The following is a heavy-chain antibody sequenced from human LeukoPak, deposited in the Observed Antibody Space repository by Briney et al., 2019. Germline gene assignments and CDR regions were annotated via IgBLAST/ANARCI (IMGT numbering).Heavy chain of an antibody. D-gene: IGHD6-13*01. CDR2: ISSSSSYI. CDR3: ARDSYSSSWYHRGWVDY. J-gene: IGHJ4*02. Sequence: GGSLRLSCAASGFTFSSYSMNWVRQAPGKGLEWVSSISSSSSYIYYADSVKGRFTISRDNAKNSLYLQMNSLRAEDTAVYYCARDSYSSSWYHRGWVDYWGQGTLVTVSS. V-gene: IGHV3-21*01. CDR1: GFTFSSYS.